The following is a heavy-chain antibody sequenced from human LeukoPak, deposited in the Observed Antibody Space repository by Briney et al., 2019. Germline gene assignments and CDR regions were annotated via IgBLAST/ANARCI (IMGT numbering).Heavy chain of an antibody. CDR2: INSNGGST. CDR1: GFAFSAYG. J-gene: IGHJ4*02. CDR3: AREGSNGESDF. Sequence: GGSLRLSCAASGFAFSAYGMHWVRQAPGKGLEYVSAINSNGGSTYYANSVKGRFTVSRDNSKNTLYLQMGCLRGEDMAVYYCAREGSNGESDFWGQGTLVTVSS. V-gene: IGHV3-64*01. D-gene: IGHD6-13*01.